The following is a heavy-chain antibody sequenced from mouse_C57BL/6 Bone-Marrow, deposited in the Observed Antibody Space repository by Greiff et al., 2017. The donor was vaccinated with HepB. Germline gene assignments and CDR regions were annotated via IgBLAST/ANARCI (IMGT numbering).Heavy chain of an antibody. V-gene: IGHV1-64*01. J-gene: IGHJ4*01. D-gene: IGHD2-5*01. CDR3: PYYSNYDYAMDY. CDR1: GYTFTSYW. CDR2: IHPNSGST. Sequence: VQLQQPGAELVKPGASVKLSCKASGYTFTSYWMHWVKQRPGQGLEWIGMIHPNSGSTNYNEKFKSKATLTVDKSSSTAYMQLSSLTSEDSAVYYCPYYSNYDYAMDYWGQGTSVTVSS.